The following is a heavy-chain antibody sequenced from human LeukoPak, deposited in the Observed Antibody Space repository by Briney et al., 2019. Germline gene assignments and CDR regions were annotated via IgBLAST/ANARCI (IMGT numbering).Heavy chain of an antibody. V-gene: IGHV3-53*01. CDR3: ARAPYCGGDCYLYYFDY. Sequence: PGGSLRLSCAASGFSVSTNYMSWVRQAPGRGLEWVSLIYSGGGTNYADSVKGRFTISRDNSKNTLYLQMNSLRAEDTAVYYCARAPYCGGDCYLYYFDYWGQGTLVTVSS. CDR1: GFSVSTNY. CDR2: IYSGGGT. D-gene: IGHD2-21*02. J-gene: IGHJ4*02.